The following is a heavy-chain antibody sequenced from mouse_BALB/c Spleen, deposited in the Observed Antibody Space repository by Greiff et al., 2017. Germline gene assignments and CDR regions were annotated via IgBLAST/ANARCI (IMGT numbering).Heavy chain of an antibody. CDR3: ARQRYITMDD. D-gene: IGHD1-1*02. CDR2: ISNGGGST. V-gene: IGHV5-12-2*01. J-gene: IGHJ2*01. Sequence: EVMLVESGGGLVQPGGSLKLSCAASGFTFSSYTMSWVRQTPEKRLEWVAYISNGGGSTYYPDTVKGRFTIARDNAKNTLYLQMSSLKSEDTAMYYCARQRYITMDDWGQGTTLTVSS. CDR1: GFTFSSYT.